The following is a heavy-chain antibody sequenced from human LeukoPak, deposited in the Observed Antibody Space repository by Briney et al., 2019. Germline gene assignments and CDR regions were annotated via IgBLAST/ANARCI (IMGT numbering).Heavy chain of an antibody. V-gene: IGHV3-15*01. Sequence: GGSLRLSCAASGLTFSRAWMYWVRQAPGKGLEWVGRIKSKTDGGTAEYAAPVQGRFTISRDDSKNMLYLQMNSLKAEDTAVYYCNTEVDWGRGTLVAVSS. CDR3: NTEVD. CDR1: GLTFSRAW. J-gene: IGHJ1*01. CDR2: IKSKTDGGTA.